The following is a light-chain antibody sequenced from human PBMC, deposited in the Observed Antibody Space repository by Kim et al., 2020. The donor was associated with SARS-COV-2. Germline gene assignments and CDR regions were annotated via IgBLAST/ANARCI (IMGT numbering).Light chain of an antibody. CDR1: QSISSG. CDR3: QQYNSYSLT. J-gene: IGKJ4*01. Sequence: ASVGDRVTITCRASQSISSGLAWYQQKPGKAPKLLIYDASSLESGVPSRFSGSGSGTEFTLTISSLQPDDFATYYCQQYNSYSLTFGGGTKVDIK. V-gene: IGKV1-5*01. CDR2: DAS.